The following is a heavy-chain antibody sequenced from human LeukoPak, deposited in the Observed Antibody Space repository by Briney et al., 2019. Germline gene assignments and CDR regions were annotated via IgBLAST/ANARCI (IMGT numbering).Heavy chain of an antibody. J-gene: IGHJ4*02. D-gene: IGHD3-16*01. Sequence: GGSLRLSCAASGFTFSSYSMNWVRQAPGKGLEWVSSISSSSSYIYYADSVEGRFTISRDNAKNSLYLQMNSLRAEDTAVYYCARDSGEWDDYWGQGTLVTVSS. CDR2: ISSSSSYI. V-gene: IGHV3-21*01. CDR3: ARDSGEWDDY. CDR1: GFTFSSYS.